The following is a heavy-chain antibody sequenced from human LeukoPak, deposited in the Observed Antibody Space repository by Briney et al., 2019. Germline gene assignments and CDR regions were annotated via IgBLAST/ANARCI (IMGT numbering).Heavy chain of an antibody. V-gene: IGHV1-8*02. Sequence: ASVKVSCKASGYTFTSYGISWVRQAPGQGLEWMGWMNPNSGNTGYAQKFQGRVTMTRNTSISTAYMELSSLRSEDTAVYYCARGNTLVRGVIISWFDPWGQGTLVTVSS. CDR1: GYTFTSYG. J-gene: IGHJ5*02. CDR2: MNPNSGNT. D-gene: IGHD3-10*01. CDR3: ARGNTLVRGVIISWFDP.